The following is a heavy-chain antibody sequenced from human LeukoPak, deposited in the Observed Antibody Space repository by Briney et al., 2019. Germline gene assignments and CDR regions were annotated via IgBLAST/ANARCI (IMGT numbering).Heavy chain of an antibody. V-gene: IGHV1-69*01. D-gene: IGHD1-26*01. Sequence: ASVKVSCKASGGTFSSYAISWVRQAPGQGLEWMGGIIPIFGTANYAQKFQGRVTITADESTSTAYMELSSLRSEDTAVYYCARVGYSGSYFPFDIWGQGTMVTVPS. CDR2: IIPIFGTA. J-gene: IGHJ3*02. CDR1: GGTFSSYA. CDR3: ARVGYSGSYFPFDI.